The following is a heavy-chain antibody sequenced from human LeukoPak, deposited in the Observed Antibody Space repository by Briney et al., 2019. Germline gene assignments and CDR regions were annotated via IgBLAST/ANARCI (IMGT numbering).Heavy chain of an antibody. CDR1: GGSFSGYY. CDR2: INHSGRT. D-gene: IGHD3-22*01. CDR3: ARLKRYYYDSSGPFQH. V-gene: IGHV4-34*01. Sequence: SETLSLTCAVYGGSFSGYYWGWIRQPPGKGLEWIGEINHSGRTNYNPSLKSRVTISVDTSKNQFSLKLRSVTAADTAVYYCARLKRYYYDSSGPFQHWGQGTLVTVSS. J-gene: IGHJ1*01.